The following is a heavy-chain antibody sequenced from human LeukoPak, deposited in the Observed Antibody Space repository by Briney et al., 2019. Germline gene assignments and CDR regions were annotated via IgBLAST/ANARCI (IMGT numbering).Heavy chain of an antibody. Sequence: GSVKVSCKASGYTDTSYDINSLRQATGQRVEGMGWMNPNSGKTGYAQKFQGRVTMTRNTSISTAYMELSSLRSEDTAVYYCARGRDGDYDGNWYYYYGMDVWGQGTTVTVSS. CDR3: ARGRDGDYDGNWYYYYGMDV. CDR1: GYTDTSYD. V-gene: IGHV1-8*01. CDR2: MNPNSGKT. J-gene: IGHJ6*02. D-gene: IGHD4-17*01.